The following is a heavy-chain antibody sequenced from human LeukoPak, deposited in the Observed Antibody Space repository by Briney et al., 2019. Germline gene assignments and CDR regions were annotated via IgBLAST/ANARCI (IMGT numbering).Heavy chain of an antibody. CDR3: ARDFTTYSSSWSFDY. CDR1: GYTFSSYS. D-gene: IGHD6-13*01. CDR2: ISAYNGNT. J-gene: IGHJ4*02. V-gene: IGHV1-18*01. Sequence: GASVKVSCKASGYTFSSYSISWVRQAPGQGLEWMGWISAYNGNTNYAQKLQGRVTMTTDTSTSTAYMELRSLRSDDTAVYYCARDFTTYSSSWSFDYWGQGTLVTVSS.